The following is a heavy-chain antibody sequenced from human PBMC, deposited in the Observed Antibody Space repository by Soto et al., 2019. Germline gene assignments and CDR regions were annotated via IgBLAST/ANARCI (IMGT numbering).Heavy chain of an antibody. CDR1: GGSISSGDYF. V-gene: IGHV4-30-4*01. CDR3: ARRMPIDSYPFDY. J-gene: IGHJ4*02. D-gene: IGHD2-2*01. CDR2: IYSTGST. Sequence: QVQLQESGPGLVKSSQTLSLTCTVSGGSISSGDYFWSWIRQPPGKGLVWIGYIYSTGSTYYNPSLRSLVTISVDTSKNQFSLKLNSVTAADTAVYYCARRMPIDSYPFDYWGQGSLVTVSS.